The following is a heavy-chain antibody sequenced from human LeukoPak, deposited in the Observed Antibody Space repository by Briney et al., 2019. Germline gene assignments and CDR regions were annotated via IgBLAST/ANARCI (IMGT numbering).Heavy chain of an antibody. J-gene: IGHJ4*01. V-gene: IGHV4-38-2*02. CDR2: IYHSGST. Sequence: PSETLSLTCAVSGYSMSSGYYWGWIRQPPGKGLEWIGSIYHSGSTYYNPSLKSRVTISVDTSKNQFSLKLSSVTAADTAVYYCARDGRYCSGGSCYGLFDYWGHGALVTVSS. CDR1: GYSMSSGYY. D-gene: IGHD2-15*01. CDR3: ARDGRYCSGGSCYGLFDY.